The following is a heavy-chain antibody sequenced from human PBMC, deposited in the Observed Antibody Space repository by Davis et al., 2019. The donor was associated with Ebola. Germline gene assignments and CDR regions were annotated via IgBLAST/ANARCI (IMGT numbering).Heavy chain of an antibody. V-gene: IGHV3-21*01. CDR3: ARGRGGKSRYGMDV. CDR2: ISSSSSYI. J-gene: IGHJ6*02. Sequence: PSETLSLTCAASGFTFSSYWMSWVRQAPGKGLEWVSSISSSSSYIYYADSVKGRFTISRDNAKNSLYLQMNSLRAEDTAVYYCARGRGGKSRYGMDVWGQGTTVTVSS. CDR1: GFTFSSYW. D-gene: IGHD4-23*01.